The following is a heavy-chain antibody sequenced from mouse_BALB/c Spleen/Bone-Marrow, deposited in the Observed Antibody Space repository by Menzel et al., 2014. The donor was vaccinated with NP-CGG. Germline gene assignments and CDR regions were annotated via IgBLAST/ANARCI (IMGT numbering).Heavy chain of an antibody. J-gene: IGHJ2*01. CDR3: AREGPTMITTDFDF. Sequence: VKLVESGPGLGAPSQSLSITCTVSGFSLTSYGVHWVRQPPGKGLEWLGVIWAGGSTNYNSALMSRLSISKDNSKSQVFLKMNSLQTDDTAMYYCAREGPTMITTDFDFWGQATTPTISS. V-gene: IGHV2-9*02. CDR2: IWAGGST. CDR1: GFSLTSYG. D-gene: IGHD2-4*01.